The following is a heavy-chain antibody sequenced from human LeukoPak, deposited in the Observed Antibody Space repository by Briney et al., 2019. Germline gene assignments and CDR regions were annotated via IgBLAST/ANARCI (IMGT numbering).Heavy chain of an antibody. CDR3: ARNHYYHRTYDY. V-gene: IGHV1-69*05. J-gene: IGHJ4*02. D-gene: IGHD3-22*01. Sequence: SVKVSCKASGGTFSSYAISWVRQAPGQGLEWMGGIIPIFGTANYAQKFQGRVTITTDESTSTAYMELSSLRSEDTAVYYCARNHYYHRTYDYWGQGTLVTVST. CDR1: GGTFSSYA. CDR2: IIPIFGTA.